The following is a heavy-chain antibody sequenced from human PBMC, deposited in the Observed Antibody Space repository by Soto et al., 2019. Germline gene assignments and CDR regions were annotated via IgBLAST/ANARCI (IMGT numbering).Heavy chain of an antibody. V-gene: IGHV4-59*01. CDR1: GGSISSYY. Sequence: QVQLQESGPGLVKPSETLSLTCTVSGGSISSYYWSWIRQPPGKGLEWIGYIYYSGSTNYNPSLKSRVTISVDTSKNQFSLKLSSVTAADTAVYYCARGVAEYFQHWGQGTLVTVSS. CDR3: ARGVAEYFQH. J-gene: IGHJ1*01. CDR2: IYYSGST.